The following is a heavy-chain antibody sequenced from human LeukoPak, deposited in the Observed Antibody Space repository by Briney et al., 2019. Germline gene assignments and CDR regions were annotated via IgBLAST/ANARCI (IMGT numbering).Heavy chain of an antibody. CDR1: GGSISSGSYY. Sequence: PSETLSLTCTVSGGSISSGSYYWSWIRQPAGKGLEWIGHIYTSGSTNYNPSLKSRVTISVDTSKNQFSLKLRSVAAADMAVYYCARGARGDWFDPWGQGTLVTVSS. D-gene: IGHD5-12*01. V-gene: IGHV4-61*09. CDR2: IYTSGST. CDR3: ARGARGDWFDP. J-gene: IGHJ5*02.